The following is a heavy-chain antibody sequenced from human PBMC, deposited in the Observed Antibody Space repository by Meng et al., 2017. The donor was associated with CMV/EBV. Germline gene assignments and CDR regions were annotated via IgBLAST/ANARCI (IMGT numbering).Heavy chain of an antibody. D-gene: IGHD2-2*01. CDR3: ARRMGSTSSSYWFDP. V-gene: IGHV5-51*01. J-gene: IGHJ5*02. CDR1: GYSFTSYW. CDR2: IYPGDSDT. Sequence: GGSLRLSCKGSGYSFTSYWIGWVRQIPGKGLEWMGIIYPGDSDTRYSPSFQGQVTISADKSISTAYLQWSSLKASDTAMYYCARRMGSTSSSYWFDPWGQGTLVTVSS.